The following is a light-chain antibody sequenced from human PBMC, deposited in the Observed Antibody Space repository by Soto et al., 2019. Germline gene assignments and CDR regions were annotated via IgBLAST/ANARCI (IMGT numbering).Light chain of an antibody. Sequence: EIVLTQSPGTLSLSPGERATLSCRASHSVSSSYLAWYQQKPGQAPRLLIYGASSRPTGIPDRFSGSGSVTDFTLAISRLEPEDFAVYYCQQYGSSPPITFGQGTRLEIK. CDR3: QQYGSSPPIT. CDR2: GAS. J-gene: IGKJ5*01. V-gene: IGKV3-20*01. CDR1: HSVSSSY.